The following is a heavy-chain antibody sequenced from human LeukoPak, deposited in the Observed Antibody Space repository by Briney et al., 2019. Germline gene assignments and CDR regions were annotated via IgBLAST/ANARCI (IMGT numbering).Heavy chain of an antibody. CDR2: ISGSGGST. D-gene: IGHD3-3*01. Sequence: GGSLRLSCAASGFTFSSYAMSWVRQAPGKGLAWVSAISGSGGSTYYADSVKGRFTISRDNSKNTLYLQMNSLRAEDTAVYYCAKVPVYDFWSGYPSPYYFDYWGQGTLVTVSS. V-gene: IGHV3-23*01. CDR3: AKVPVYDFWSGYPSPYYFDY. J-gene: IGHJ4*02. CDR1: GFTFSSYA.